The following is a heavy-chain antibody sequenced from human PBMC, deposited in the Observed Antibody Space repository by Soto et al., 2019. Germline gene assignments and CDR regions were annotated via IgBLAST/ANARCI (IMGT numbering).Heavy chain of an antibody. Sequence: GGSLRLSCAASGFTFSSYWMSWVRQAPGKGLEWVANIKQDGSEKYYVDSVKGRFTISRDNAKNSLYLQMNSLRAEDTAVYYCAREGSSVVGDYYGMDVWGQGTTVTVSS. CDR2: IKQDGSEK. CDR1: GFTFSSYW. CDR3: AREGSSVVGDYYGMDV. V-gene: IGHV3-7*01. D-gene: IGHD6-6*01. J-gene: IGHJ6*02.